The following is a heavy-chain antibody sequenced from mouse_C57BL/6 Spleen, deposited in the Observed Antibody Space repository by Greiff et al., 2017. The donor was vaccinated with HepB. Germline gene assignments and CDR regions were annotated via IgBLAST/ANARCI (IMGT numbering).Heavy chain of an antibody. Sequence: EVKVVESGEGLVKPGGSLKLSCAASGFTFSSYAMSWVRQTPEKRLEWVAYISSGGDYIYYADTVKGRFTISRDNARNTLYLQMSSLKSEDTAMYYCTRVGGDYVPFAYWGQGTLVTVSA. CDR3: TRVGGDYVPFAY. V-gene: IGHV5-9-1*02. CDR1: GFTFSSYA. D-gene: IGHD2-4*01. CDR2: ISSGGDYI. J-gene: IGHJ3*01.